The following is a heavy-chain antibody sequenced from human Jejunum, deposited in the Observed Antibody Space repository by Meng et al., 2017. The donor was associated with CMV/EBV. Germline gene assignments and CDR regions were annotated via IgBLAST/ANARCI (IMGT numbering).Heavy chain of an antibody. J-gene: IGHJ4*02. CDR3: ARGPGASTREGFDY. Sequence: QRQAAGLGRVKTPRSLSTSCTFSGGAVNNYDWCWIRQSAGKGLEWIGRFDSSYTYNYHPSLDSRVTMSLDTSKNQFSLNLRSVTAADTATYYCARGPGASTREGFDYWGLGTLVTVSS. D-gene: IGHD1-26*01. CDR2: FDSSYTY. V-gene: IGHV4-4*07. CDR1: GGAVNNYD.